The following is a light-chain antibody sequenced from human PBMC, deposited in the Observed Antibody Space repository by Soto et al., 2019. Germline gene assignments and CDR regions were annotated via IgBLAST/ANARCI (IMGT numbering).Light chain of an antibody. J-gene: IGLJ3*02. CDR2: DNN. CDR3: GTWDGSLSAVV. V-gene: IGLV1-51*01. CDR1: SSNIGNNY. Sequence: QSVLTQPPSVSAAPGQKVTISCSGSSSNIGNNYVSWYQQVPGTAPKLLIYDNNNRPSGIPDRFSGSKSGTSATLGITGLQTGDEANYYCGTWDGSLSAVVFGGGTKLTVL.